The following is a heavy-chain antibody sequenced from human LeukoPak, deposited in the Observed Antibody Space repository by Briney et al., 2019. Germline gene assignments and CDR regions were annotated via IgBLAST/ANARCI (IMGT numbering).Heavy chain of an antibody. CDR1: GFTFSSYG. CDR2: IWYDGSNK. D-gene: IGHD5-18*01. J-gene: IGHJ4*02. V-gene: IGHV3-33*01. Sequence: QSGGSLRLSCAASGFTFSSYGMHWVRQAPGKGLEWVAVIWYDGSNKYYADSVKGRFTISRDNSKNTLYLQMNSLRAEDTAVYYCARDDTAMAVFDYWGQGTLVTASS. CDR3: ARDDTAMAVFDY.